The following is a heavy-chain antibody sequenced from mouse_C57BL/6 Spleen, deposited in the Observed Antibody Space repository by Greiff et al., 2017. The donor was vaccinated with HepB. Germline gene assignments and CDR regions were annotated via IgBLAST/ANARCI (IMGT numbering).Heavy chain of an antibody. CDR3: ARDDYDGYYFDY. J-gene: IGHJ2*01. V-gene: IGHV1-64*01. CDR2: IHPNSGST. D-gene: IGHD2-4*01. CDR1: GYTFTSYW. Sequence: VQLQQPGAELVKPGASVKLSCKASGYTFTSYWMHWVKQRPGQGLEWIGMIHPNSGSTNYNEKFKSKATLTVDKSSSTAYMQLSSLTSEDSAVYYWARDDYDGYYFDYWGQGTTLTVSS.